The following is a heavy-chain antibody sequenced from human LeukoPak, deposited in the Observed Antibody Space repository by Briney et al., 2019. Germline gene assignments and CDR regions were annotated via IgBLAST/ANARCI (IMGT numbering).Heavy chain of an antibody. J-gene: IGHJ5*02. D-gene: IGHD3-10*01. Sequence: GGSLRLSCAASGFSFSSYGMSWVRQAPGKGLEWISAITGRGGTTYYADSVEGRFTISRDNSKNTLYLQVNSLRAEDTAVYYCARLYGSGSYYSLPNWFDPWGQGTLVTVSS. CDR3: ARLYGSGSYYSLPNWFDP. CDR1: GFSFSSYG. V-gene: IGHV3-23*01. CDR2: ITGRGGTT.